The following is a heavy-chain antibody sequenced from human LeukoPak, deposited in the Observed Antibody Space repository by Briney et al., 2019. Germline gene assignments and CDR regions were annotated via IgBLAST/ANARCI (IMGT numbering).Heavy chain of an antibody. CDR3: ARVMYTSGWYPPDQ. V-gene: IGHV3-74*01. J-gene: IGHJ4*02. CDR1: GFTFSSNW. CDR2: IKSDGSST. D-gene: IGHD6-19*01. Sequence: GGSLRLSCAASGFTFSSNWMHWVRQAPGKGLEWVSRIKSDGSSTSYADSVKGRFTISRDNAKNTLYLQMNSLRAEDTAVYYCARVMYTSGWYPPDQWGRGILVTVSS.